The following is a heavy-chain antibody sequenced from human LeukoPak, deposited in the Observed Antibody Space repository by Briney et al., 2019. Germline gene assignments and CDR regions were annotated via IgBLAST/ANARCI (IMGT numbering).Heavy chain of an antibody. CDR1: GGSINSYY. CDR3: ARGNAN. CDR2: ISYSGST. J-gene: IGHJ4*02. V-gene: IGHV4-59*01. Sequence: KPSEPLSLTCTVSGGSINSYYWSWIRQPPGKGLEWIGYISYSGSTNYNPSLKSRVTISLDTSKTQFFLKLSSVTAADTALYYCARGNANWGQGTLVTVSS.